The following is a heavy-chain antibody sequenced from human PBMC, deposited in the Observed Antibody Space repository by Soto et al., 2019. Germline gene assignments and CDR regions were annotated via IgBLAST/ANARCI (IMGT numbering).Heavy chain of an antibody. D-gene: IGHD6-13*01. J-gene: IGHJ4*02. CDR3: AKDASSNWHYFEY. CDR2: IYYSGSA. CDR1: VGSISSGDYY. Sequence: TLSLTCIFSVGSISSGDYYCSWIRQHPWKGLEWIGYIYYSGSAYYNPSLKSRVSMSVDTSKNQFSLKLSSVTAADTAIYFCAKDASSNWHYFEYLGQGTPVNVSS. V-gene: IGHV4-31*03.